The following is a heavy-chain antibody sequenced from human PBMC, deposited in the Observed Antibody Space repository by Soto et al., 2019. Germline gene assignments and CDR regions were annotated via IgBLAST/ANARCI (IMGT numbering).Heavy chain of an antibody. CDR3: ARVAYGAYHFDS. CDR2: INTDGSTR. CDR1: GFTFSSYW. D-gene: IGHD2-21*01. Sequence: EVQLVESGGGLVQPGGSLRLSCAASGFTFSSYWMHWVRQAPGEGLVWVSRINTDGSTRSYADSVKGRFTISRDTAENTRILQMNSPRPEDTAVYYCARVAYGAYHFDSWGQGTLVT. V-gene: IGHV3-74*01. J-gene: IGHJ4*02.